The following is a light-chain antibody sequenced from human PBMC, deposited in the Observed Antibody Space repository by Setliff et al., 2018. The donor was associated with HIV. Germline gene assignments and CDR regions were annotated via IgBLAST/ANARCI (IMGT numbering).Light chain of an antibody. Sequence: ELTQPPSVSVAPGKTARITCGGNNIGSKSVHWYQQQPGQAPVLVIYYDSDRPSGIPERFSGSNSGNTATLTISRVEAGDEADYYCQVWDSSSDHPYVFGTGTKV. CDR1: NIGSKS. CDR2: YDS. CDR3: QVWDSSSDHPYV. V-gene: IGLV3-21*04. J-gene: IGLJ1*01.